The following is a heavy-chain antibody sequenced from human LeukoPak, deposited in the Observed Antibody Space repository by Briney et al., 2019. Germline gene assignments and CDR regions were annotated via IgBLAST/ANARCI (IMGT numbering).Heavy chain of an antibody. CDR2: INPSGGST. CDR3: AREGFYSESYFDY. Sequence: ASVNVSCKASGYTFNSYYMHWVRQAPGQGLEWMGIINPSGGSTTYAQKFQGRVTMTRDTSTSTVYMWLNSLRSEDTAVYYCAREGFYSESYFDYWGQGTLVTVSS. V-gene: IGHV1-46*02. D-gene: IGHD1-26*01. CDR1: GYTFNSYY. J-gene: IGHJ4*02.